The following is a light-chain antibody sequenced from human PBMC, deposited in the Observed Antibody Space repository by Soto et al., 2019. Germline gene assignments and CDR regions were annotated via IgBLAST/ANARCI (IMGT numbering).Light chain of an antibody. CDR3: QEYRNYFRT. Sequence: DVQMTQSPSTLSASVGDRVTITCRASRSISRWLAWYQQKPGKAPKVLIYKASSLQSGVPSRFSGSGSGTEFPLTISSLQPDVLSNYDYQEYRNYFRTCGQGPRV. V-gene: IGKV1-5*03. J-gene: IGKJ1*01. CDR2: KAS. CDR1: RSISRW.